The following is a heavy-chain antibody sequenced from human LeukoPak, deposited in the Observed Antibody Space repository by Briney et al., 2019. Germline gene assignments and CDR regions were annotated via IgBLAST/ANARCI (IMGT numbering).Heavy chain of an antibody. V-gene: IGHV1-2*02. J-gene: IGHJ6*03. CDR2: LNPNSGGT. Sequence: ASVKVSCKASGYTFTGYYIHWVRQAPGQGLEWMGWLNPNSGGTNYELKFQGRVTMTRDTSISTAYMDLSRLRSDDTAVYYCARAGRQYDFWSGPRAPYYYYYMDVWGKGTTVTVSS. D-gene: IGHD3-3*01. CDR3: ARAGRQYDFWSGPRAPYYYYYMDV. CDR1: GYTFTGYY.